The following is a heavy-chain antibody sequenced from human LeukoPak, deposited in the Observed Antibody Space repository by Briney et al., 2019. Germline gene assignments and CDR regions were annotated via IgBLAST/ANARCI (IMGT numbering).Heavy chain of an antibody. V-gene: IGHV1-18*01. CDR1: GYTFINYG. CDR2: ISGYNGYT. CDR3: ARLGYCTNGVCYRKHNRLDP. J-gene: IGHJ5*02. D-gene: IGHD2-8*01. Sequence: ASVTVSCKAFGYTFINYGVTWVRQAPGQGLEWMGWISGYNGYTNYAQNFQDRVTMTTDTSTNTAYMELRSLRSDDTAVYYCARLGYCTNGVCYRKHNRLDPWGQGTLVTVSP.